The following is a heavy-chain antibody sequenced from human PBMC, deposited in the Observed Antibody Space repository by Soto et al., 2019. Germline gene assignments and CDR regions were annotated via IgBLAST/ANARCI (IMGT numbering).Heavy chain of an antibody. CDR2: ISYDGSNK. J-gene: IGHJ4*02. CDR3: AKDQQQLVGGYFDY. Sequence: QVQLVESGGGVVQPGRSLRLSCAASGFTFSSYGMHWVRQAPGKGLEWVAVISYDGSNKYYADSVKGRFTISRDNSKNTLYLQMNSLRAEDTAVYYCAKDQQQLVGGYFDYWGQGTLVTVSS. D-gene: IGHD6-13*01. V-gene: IGHV3-30*18. CDR1: GFTFSSYG.